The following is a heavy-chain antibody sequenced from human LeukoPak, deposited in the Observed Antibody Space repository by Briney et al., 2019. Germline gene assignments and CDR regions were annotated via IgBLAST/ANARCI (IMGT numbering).Heavy chain of an antibody. J-gene: IGHJ4*02. CDR1: GGSISSYY. V-gene: IGHV4-59*01. Sequence: SETLSLTCTVSGGSISSYYWSWIRQPPGKGLEWIGYIYYSGSTNYNPSLKSRFTISVDTSKNQFSLKLSSVTAADTAVYYCARGGQQLVLGWGQGTLVTVSA. CDR2: IYYSGST. CDR3: ARGGQQLVLG. D-gene: IGHD6-13*01.